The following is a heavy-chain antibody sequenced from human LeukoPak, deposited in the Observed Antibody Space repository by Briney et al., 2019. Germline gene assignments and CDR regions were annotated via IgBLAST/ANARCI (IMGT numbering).Heavy chain of an antibody. CDR1: GFTFSSYT. V-gene: IGHV3-21*01. CDR3: AELGITMIGGV. CDR2: ISSSSSYI. J-gene: IGHJ6*04. Sequence: GGSLRLSCAASGFTFSSYTMNWVRQAPGKGLEWVSSISSSSSYIYYADSVKGRFTISRDNAKNSLYLQTNSLRAEDTAVYYCAELGITMIGGVWGKGTTVTISS. D-gene: IGHD3-10*02.